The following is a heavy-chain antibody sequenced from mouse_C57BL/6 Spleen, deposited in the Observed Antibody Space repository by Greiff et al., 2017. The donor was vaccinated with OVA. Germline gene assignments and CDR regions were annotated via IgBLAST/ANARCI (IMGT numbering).Heavy chain of an antibody. Sequence: EVQLVESGPGLVKPSQSLSLTCSVPGYSITSCYYWNWIRQFPGNKLEWMGYISYDGSNNYNPSLKNRISITRDTSKNQLFLKLNSVTTEDTATYYCAREVRNYWYFDGWGTGTTVTVSS. J-gene: IGHJ1*03. V-gene: IGHV3-6*01. CDR1: GYSITSCYY. D-gene: IGHD1-1*01. CDR2: ISYDGSN. CDR3: AREVRNYWYFDG.